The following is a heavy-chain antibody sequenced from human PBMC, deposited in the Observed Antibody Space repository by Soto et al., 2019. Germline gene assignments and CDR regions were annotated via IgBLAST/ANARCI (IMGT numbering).Heavy chain of an antibody. D-gene: IGHD2-8*01. CDR1: GFTFSNHG. V-gene: IGHV3-33*01. J-gene: IGHJ4*02. CDR2: IWYDGSYK. CDR3: ARQDMVSYYFDS. Sequence: QVQLVESGGGVVQPGRSLRLSCAASGFTFSNHGMHWVRQAPGKGLEWVAVIWYDGSYKYYADSVKGRFTISRDNSKNTLYLQMNSPRAEDTALYYCARQDMVSYYFDSWGQGTLVTVSS.